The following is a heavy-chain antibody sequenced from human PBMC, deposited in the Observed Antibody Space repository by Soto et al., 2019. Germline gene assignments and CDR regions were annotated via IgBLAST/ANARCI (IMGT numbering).Heavy chain of an antibody. CDR1: GFTFSSYA. Sequence: EVQLLESGGGLVQPGGSLRLSCAASGFTFSSYAMTWVRQAPGKGLEWVSAISASGGGIYYADSVKGRFTISRDNSKNTLYLQMNSLRAEDTAIYYCAKDLGMCYYYGMDVWGQGTTVTVSS. V-gene: IGHV3-23*01. D-gene: IGHD7-27*01. J-gene: IGHJ6*02. CDR2: ISASGGGI. CDR3: AKDLGMCYYYGMDV.